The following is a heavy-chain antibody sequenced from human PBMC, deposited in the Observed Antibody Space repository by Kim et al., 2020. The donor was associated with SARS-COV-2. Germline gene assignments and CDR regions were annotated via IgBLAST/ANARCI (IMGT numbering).Heavy chain of an antibody. Sequence: GSNKDYTDSVKGRFTISRDNSKNTMYLQMNSLRAESTAVYYCARSGSFDYWSQRTLITVSS. CDR3: ARSGSFDY. J-gene: IGHJ4*02. D-gene: IGHD1-26*01. CDR2: GSNK. V-gene: IGHV3-30*05.